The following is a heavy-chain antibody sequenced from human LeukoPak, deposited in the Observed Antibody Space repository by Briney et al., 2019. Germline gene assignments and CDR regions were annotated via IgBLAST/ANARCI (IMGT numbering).Heavy chain of an antibody. CDR1: GFTFSSYA. Sequence: HPGGSLRLSCAASGFTFSSYAMPWVRQAPGKGLEWVAVISYDGSNKYYADSVKGRFTISRDNSKNTLYLQMNSLRAEDTAVYYCARDPGDYWGQGTLVTVSS. V-gene: IGHV3-30-3*01. D-gene: IGHD7-27*01. CDR2: ISYDGSNK. CDR3: ARDPGDY. J-gene: IGHJ4*02.